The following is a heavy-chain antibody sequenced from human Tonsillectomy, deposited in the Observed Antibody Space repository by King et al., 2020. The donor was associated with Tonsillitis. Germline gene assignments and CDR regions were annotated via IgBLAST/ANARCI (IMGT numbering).Heavy chain of an antibody. CDR1: GGSISIYY. D-gene: IGHD5-12*01. Sequence: QLQESGPGLVKPSETLSLTCTVSGGSISIYYWSWIRQPPGKGLEWIGYSYYSGSTNYNPSLKSRVTISVDTSKNQFSLKLSSVTAADTAVYYCARTGLPSWYFDLWGRGTLVTVSS. CDR3: ARTGLPSWYFDL. CDR2: SYYSGST. V-gene: IGHV4-59*08. J-gene: IGHJ2*01.